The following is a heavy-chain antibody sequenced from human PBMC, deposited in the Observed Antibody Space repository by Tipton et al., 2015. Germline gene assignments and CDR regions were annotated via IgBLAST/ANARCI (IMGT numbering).Heavy chain of an antibody. CDR1: DGSISDDH. J-gene: IGHJ4*02. CDR3: ATGRSIATRPFDF. CDR2: IYNSGST. V-gene: IGHV4-4*09. D-gene: IGHD6-6*01. Sequence: TLSLTCPVSDGSISDDHWNWIRQPPGKGLEWIGYIYNSGSTNYNPSLKSRVTISVDTSKNQLSQKLSSVTAADAAVYYCATGRSIATRPFDFWGQGTLVADSS.